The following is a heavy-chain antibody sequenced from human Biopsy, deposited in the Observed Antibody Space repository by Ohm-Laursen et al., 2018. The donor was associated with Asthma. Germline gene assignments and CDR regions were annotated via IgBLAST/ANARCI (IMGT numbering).Heavy chain of an antibody. CDR2: ISASGVRT. D-gene: IGHD1-26*01. V-gene: IGHV3-23*01. CDR3: AKEVFPGWELRRGPDS. Sequence: SLRLSCSASGFAFNNSSMTWVRQAPGKGLEWVSSISASGVRTFYADSVKGRFTVSRGNSKDTLYLQVNSLRGDDTAVYFCAKEVFPGWELRRGPDSWGQGTLVTVSS. CDR1: GFAFNNSS. J-gene: IGHJ4*02.